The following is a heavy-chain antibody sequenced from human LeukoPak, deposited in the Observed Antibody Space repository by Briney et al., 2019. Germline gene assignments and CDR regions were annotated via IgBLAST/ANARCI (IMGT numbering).Heavy chain of an antibody. CDR1: GFTVSSNY. CDR2: IYSGGSI. D-gene: IGHD6-19*01. CDR3: ARESSGWYFY. V-gene: IGHV3-53*01. J-gene: IGHJ4*02. Sequence: GGSQRLSCAASGFTVSSNYMTWVRQAPGKGLDWVSVIYSGGSISYADSVKGRFTISRDNSKNTLYLQMNSLRAEDTAVYYCARESSGWYFYWGQGTLVTVSS.